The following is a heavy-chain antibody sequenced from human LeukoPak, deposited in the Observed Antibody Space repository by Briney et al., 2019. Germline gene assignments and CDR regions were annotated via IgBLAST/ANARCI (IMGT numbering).Heavy chain of an antibody. CDR3: ARRSRGWSVFDY. D-gene: IGHD2-8*01. CDR1: GGSISSGGYY. Sequence: PSQTLSLTCTVSGGSISSGGYYWGWIRQPPGKGLEWIGSIYYSGSTYYNPSLKSRVTISVDTSKNQFSLKLSSVTAADTAVYYCARRSRGWSVFDYWGQGTLVPVSS. J-gene: IGHJ4*02. V-gene: IGHV4-39*01. CDR2: IYYSGST.